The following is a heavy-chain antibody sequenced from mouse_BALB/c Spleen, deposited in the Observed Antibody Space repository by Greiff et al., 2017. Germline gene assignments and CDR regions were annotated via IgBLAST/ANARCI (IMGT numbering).Heavy chain of an antibody. Sequence: EVKLVESGGGLVQPGGSRKLSCAASGFTFSSFGMHWVRQAPGKGLEWVAYISSGSSTIYYADTVKGRFTISRDNPKNTLFLQMTSLRSEDTAMYYCARRGYGSYAMDYWGQGTSVTVSS. CDR3: ARRGYGSYAMDY. CDR1: GFTFSSFG. CDR2: ISSGSSTI. J-gene: IGHJ4*01. V-gene: IGHV5-17*02. D-gene: IGHD2-2*01.